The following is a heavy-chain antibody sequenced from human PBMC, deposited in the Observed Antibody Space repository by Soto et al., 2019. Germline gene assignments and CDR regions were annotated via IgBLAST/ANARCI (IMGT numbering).Heavy chain of an antibody. CDR3: ARYCSGGSCYHWFEP. J-gene: IGHJ5*02. V-gene: IGHV4-30-4*01. CDR2: IYYSGST. Sequence: LSLTCTVSGGSISSGDYYWSWIRQPPGKGLEWIGYIYYSGSTYYNPSLKSRVTISVDTSKNQFSLKLSSVTAADTAVYYCARYCSGGSCYHWFEPWGQGTLVTVS. D-gene: IGHD2-15*01. CDR1: GGSISSGDYY.